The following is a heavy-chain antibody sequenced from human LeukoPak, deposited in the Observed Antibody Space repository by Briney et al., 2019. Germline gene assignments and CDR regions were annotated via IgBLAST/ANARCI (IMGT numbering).Heavy chain of an antibody. CDR2: IYYSGST. D-gene: IGHD6-19*01. J-gene: IGHJ4*02. V-gene: IGHV4-59*01. CDR3: VRASSGWYRN. CDR1: GGSISSYY. Sequence: SETLSLTCTVSGGSISSYYWSWIRQPPGKGLEWIGYIYYSGSTNYNPSLKSRVTISVDTSKNQFSLKLSSVTAADTAVYYCVRASSGWYRNWGQGTLVTVSS.